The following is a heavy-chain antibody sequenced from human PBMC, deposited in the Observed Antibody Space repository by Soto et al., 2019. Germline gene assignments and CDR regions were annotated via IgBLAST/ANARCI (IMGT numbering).Heavy chain of an antibody. V-gene: IGHV1-69*02. CDR1: GGTFSSYT. D-gene: IGHD3-10*01. Sequence: QVQLVQSGAEVKKPGSSVKVSCKASGGTFSSYTISWVRQAPGQGLEWMGRIIPILGIANYAQKFQGRVTITADKSTSTAYMELSSLRSEDTAVYYWARLGFGELLPYWGQGTLVTVSS. CDR3: ARLGFGELLPY. CDR2: IIPILGIA. J-gene: IGHJ4*02.